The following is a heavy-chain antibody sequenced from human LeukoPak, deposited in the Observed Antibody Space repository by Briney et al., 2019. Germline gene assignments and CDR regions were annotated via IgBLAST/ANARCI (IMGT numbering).Heavy chain of an antibody. Sequence: GGSLRLSCAASGFTFSTYWMHWVRQAPGKGLGWVSRINTDGSSTSYADSVKGRFTVSRDNSKRTLYLQMNSLRAEDTAVYYCAKDRVYMVRGLTPFDYWGQGTLVTVSS. J-gene: IGHJ4*02. CDR1: GFTFSTYW. V-gene: IGHV3-74*01. D-gene: IGHD3-10*01. CDR3: AKDRVYMVRGLTPFDY. CDR2: INTDGSST.